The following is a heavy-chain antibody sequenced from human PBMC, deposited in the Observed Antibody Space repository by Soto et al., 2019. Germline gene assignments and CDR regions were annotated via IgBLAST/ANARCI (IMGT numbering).Heavy chain of an antibody. CDR2: IYWDDDK. CDR3: AHSSLYYCSGGSCY. Sequence: QITLKESGPTLVKPTQPLTLTCTFSGFSLSTSGVGVGWIRQPPGKALEWLALIYWDDDKRYSPSLKSRLTITKDTSKNQLVLTMTNMDPVDTATYYCAHSSLYYCSGGSCYWGQGTLVTVSS. V-gene: IGHV2-5*02. CDR1: GFSLSTSGVG. D-gene: IGHD2-15*01. J-gene: IGHJ4*02.